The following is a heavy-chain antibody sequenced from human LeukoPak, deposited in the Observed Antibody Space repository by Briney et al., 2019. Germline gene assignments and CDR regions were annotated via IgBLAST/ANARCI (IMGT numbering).Heavy chain of an antibody. D-gene: IGHD3-9*01. Sequence: PGGSLRLSCIVSGFTVSSNYMSWVRQAPGKGLEWVSIIDSGGSTYYSDSVKDRFTISRDNSNNTLFLQMNSLRAEDTAVYYCARDEDADFDWLLRALQHWGQGTLVTVSS. J-gene: IGHJ1*01. CDR2: IDSGGST. CDR1: GFTVSSNY. V-gene: IGHV3-66*01. CDR3: ARDEDADFDWLLRALQH.